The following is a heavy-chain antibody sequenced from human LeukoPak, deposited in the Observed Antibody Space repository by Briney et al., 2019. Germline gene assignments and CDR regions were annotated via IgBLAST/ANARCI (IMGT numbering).Heavy chain of an antibody. CDR3: AREKPATASAFDI. Sequence: QPGGSLRLSCAASGFTFRSYWMGWVRQAPGKGLEWVANIKEDGSKKYYVDSVKGRFTISRDNAKDSLYLQMNSLRVEDTAFYYCAREKPATASAFDICGQGTMLTVSS. CDR1: GFTFRSYW. J-gene: IGHJ3*02. CDR2: IKEDGSKK. V-gene: IGHV3-7*01.